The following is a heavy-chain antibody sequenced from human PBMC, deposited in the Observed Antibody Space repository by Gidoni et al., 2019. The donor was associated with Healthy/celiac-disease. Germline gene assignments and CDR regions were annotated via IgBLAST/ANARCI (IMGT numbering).Heavy chain of an antibody. J-gene: IGHJ4*02. V-gene: IGHV1-46*01. CDR3: ARQGVAGSQPRNLYYFDY. CDR1: VYTFTSYY. D-gene: IGHD6-19*01. CDR2: INPSGGST. Sequence: QVQLVQSRAEVKKPGASVKVSCKASVYTFTSYYMHWVRQAPGQGLEWMGIINPSGGSTSYAQKFQGRVTMTRDTSTSTVYMELSSLRSEDTAVYYCARQGVAGSQPRNLYYFDYWGQGTLVTVSS.